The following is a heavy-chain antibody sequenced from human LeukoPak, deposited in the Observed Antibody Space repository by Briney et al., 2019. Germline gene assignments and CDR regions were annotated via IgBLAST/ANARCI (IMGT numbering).Heavy chain of an antibody. CDR2: ISYDGSNK. Sequence: GGSLRLSCAASGFTFSSYAMHWVRQAPGKGLEWVAVISYDGSNKYYADSVKGRFTISRDNSKNTLYLQMNSLRAEDTAVYYCAKSVVAKKTWYYFDYWGQGTLVTVSS. CDR3: AKSVVAKKTWYYFDY. D-gene: IGHD2-15*01. V-gene: IGHV3-30-3*01. J-gene: IGHJ4*02. CDR1: GFTFSSYA.